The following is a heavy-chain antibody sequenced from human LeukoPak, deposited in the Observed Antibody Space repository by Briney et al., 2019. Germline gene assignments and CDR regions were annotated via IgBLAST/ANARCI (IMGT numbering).Heavy chain of an antibody. V-gene: IGHV4-4*07. D-gene: IGHD3-3*01. CDR1: GGSISGYY. CDR3: ARDTKFSP. Sequence: SETLSLTCTVSGGSISGYYWSWIRQPAGKGLEWIGRIYSSGSTNYNPSLKSRVTMSIDTSKNHFSLRLSSVTAADTAFYYCARDTKFSPWGQGTLVTVSS. J-gene: IGHJ5*02. CDR2: IYSSGST.